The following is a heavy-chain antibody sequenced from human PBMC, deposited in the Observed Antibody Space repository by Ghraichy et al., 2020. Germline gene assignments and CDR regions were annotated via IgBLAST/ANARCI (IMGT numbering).Heavy chain of an antibody. J-gene: IGHJ3*02. D-gene: IGHD6-13*01. CDR2: IYYSGIT. CDR1: GGSISSGGYY. CDR3: ALYSTSAFDI. V-gene: IGHV4-31*03. Sequence: LSLTCTVSGGSISSGGYYWSWIRQHPGKGLEWIGFIYYSGITYYNPSLTGRVSISVDTSKNQFSLRLSSVTAADTAVYYCALYSTSAFDIWGQGTKVIVSS.